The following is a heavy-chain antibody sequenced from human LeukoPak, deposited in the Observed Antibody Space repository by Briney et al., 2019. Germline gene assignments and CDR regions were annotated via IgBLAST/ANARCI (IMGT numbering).Heavy chain of an antibody. Sequence: SETLSLTCTVSGYSISSGYYWGWIRQPPGKGLEWIGSIYHSGSTYYNPSLKSRVTISVDTSKNQFSLKLNSVTAADTAVYYCARGDLYSSSWYNWGQGTLVTVSS. CDR3: ARGDLYSSSWYN. CDR1: GYSISSGYY. CDR2: IYHSGST. D-gene: IGHD6-13*01. V-gene: IGHV4-38-2*02. J-gene: IGHJ4*02.